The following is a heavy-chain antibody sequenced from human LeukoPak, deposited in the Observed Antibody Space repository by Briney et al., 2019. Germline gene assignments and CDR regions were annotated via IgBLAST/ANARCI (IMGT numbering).Heavy chain of an antibody. J-gene: IGHJ4*02. CDR3: AKVQGTYSSGFFFDY. CDR1: AFSFDDYA. CDR2: ISWNSGYI. D-gene: IGHD6-19*01. Sequence: SLRLSCAASAFSFDDYAMHWVRQPPGKGLEWLSIISWNSGYIGYADSVKGRFTISRDNAKNSLYLQMNSLRAEDTAFYYCAKVQGTYSSGFFFDYWGQGALVTVSS. V-gene: IGHV3-9*01.